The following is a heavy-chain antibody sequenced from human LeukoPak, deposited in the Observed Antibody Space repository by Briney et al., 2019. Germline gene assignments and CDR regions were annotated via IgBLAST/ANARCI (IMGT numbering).Heavy chain of an antibody. CDR3: AKEHYDYVWGSYRFGSFDY. CDR1: GFTFSSYA. CDR2: ISGSGGST. Sequence: GGSLRLSCAASGFTFSSYAMSWVRQAPGRGLEWVSAISGSGGSTYYADSVKGRFTISRDNSKNTLYLQMNSLRAEDTAVYYCAKEHYDYVWGSYRFGSFDYWGQGTLVTVSS. V-gene: IGHV3-23*01. J-gene: IGHJ4*02. D-gene: IGHD3-16*02.